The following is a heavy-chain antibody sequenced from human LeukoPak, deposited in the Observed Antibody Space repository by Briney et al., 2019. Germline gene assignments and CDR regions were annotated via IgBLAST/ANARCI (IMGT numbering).Heavy chain of an antibody. CDR2: IYYSGST. V-gene: IGHV4-59*01. CDR3: ARGQSWIPLFYDY. D-gene: IGHD5-18*01. J-gene: IGHJ4*02. Sequence: KPSETLSLTCTVSGGSISSYYWSWIRQPPGKGLEWIGYIYYSGSTNYNPSLKSRVTISVDTSKNQFSLKPSSVTAADTAVYYCARGQSWIPLFYDYWGQGTLVTVSS. CDR1: GGSISSYY.